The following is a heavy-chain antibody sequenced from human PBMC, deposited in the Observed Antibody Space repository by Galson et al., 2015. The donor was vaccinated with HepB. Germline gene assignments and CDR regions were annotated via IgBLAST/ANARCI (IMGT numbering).Heavy chain of an antibody. CDR1: GYSFANDW. J-gene: IGHJ6*02. CDR3: ARGSVAMPDYCYGMDV. V-gene: IGHV5-51*01. Sequence: QSGAEVKKPGESLKISCEGSGYSFANDWIGWVRQMPGKGLELMGFIYPDGSDVRYSPSFRGQVTISVDKSISTVFLQWGSLKASDSGINYCARGSVAMPDYCYGMDVWGQGTTVFVSS. D-gene: IGHD2-2*01. CDR2: IYPDGSDV.